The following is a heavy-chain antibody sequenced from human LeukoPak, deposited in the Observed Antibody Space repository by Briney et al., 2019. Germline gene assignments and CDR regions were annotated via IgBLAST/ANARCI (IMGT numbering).Heavy chain of an antibody. J-gene: IGHJ5*01. Sequence: PGGSLRLSCATSGFTFSHYGMHWVRQAPGKGLEWVAVIWNDGSNKYYGDSVKGRFTISRDNSKNTLYLQMNSLRVEDTAVYYCAKDAQRGFDCSNSLESWGQGTLVTVSS. V-gene: IGHV3-33*06. CDR2: IWNDGSNK. CDR3: AKDAQRGFDCSNSLES. CDR1: GFTFSHYG. D-gene: IGHD4-11*01.